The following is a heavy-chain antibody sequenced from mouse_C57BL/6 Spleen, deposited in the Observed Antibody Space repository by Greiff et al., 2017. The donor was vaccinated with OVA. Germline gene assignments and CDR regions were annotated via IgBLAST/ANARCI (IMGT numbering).Heavy chain of an antibody. CDR2: INPNNGGT. D-gene: IGHD2-5*01. CDR1: GYTFTDYN. Sequence: VQLQQSGPELVKPGASVKMSCKASGYTFTDYNMHWVKQSHGKSLEWIGYINPNNGGTSYNQKFKGKATLTVYKSSSTAYMELRSLTSEDSAVYYCARSHSNSRFDYYAMDYWGQGTSVTVSS. J-gene: IGHJ4*01. V-gene: IGHV1-22*01. CDR3: ARSHSNSRFDYYAMDY.